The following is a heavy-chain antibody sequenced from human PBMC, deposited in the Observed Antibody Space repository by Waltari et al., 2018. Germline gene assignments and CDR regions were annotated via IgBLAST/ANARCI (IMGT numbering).Heavy chain of an antibody. CDR3: ARSDQLLRLVAFDI. CDR1: GYTFTSYA. Sequence: QVQLVQSGAEVQKPGASVQVSCKASGYTFTSYAIQWVRKATGQGLEWMGWMNPNSGNTGYAQKFQGRVTITRNTSISTAYMELSSLRSEDTAVYYCARSDQLLRLVAFDIWGQGTMVTVSS. V-gene: IGHV1-8*03. J-gene: IGHJ3*02. D-gene: IGHD2-2*01. CDR2: MNPNSGNT.